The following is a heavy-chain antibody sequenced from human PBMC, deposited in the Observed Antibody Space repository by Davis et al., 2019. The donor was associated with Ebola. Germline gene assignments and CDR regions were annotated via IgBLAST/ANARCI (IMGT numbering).Heavy chain of an antibody. CDR3: ARDPRYSGYDYYYYYYMDV. J-gene: IGHJ6*03. CDR1: GFTFSSYA. D-gene: IGHD5-12*01. V-gene: IGHV3-7*03. CDR2: IKQDGSEK. Sequence: GESLKISCAASGFTFSSYAMSWVRQAPGKGLEWVANIKQDGSEKYYVDSVKGRFTISRDNAKNSLYLQMNSLRAEDTAVYYCARDPRYSGYDYYYYYYMDVWGKGTTVTVSS.